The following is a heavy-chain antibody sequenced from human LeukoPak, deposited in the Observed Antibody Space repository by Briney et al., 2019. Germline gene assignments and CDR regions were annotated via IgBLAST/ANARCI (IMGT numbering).Heavy chain of an antibody. V-gene: IGHV3-21*01. CDR1: GFTFSNYA. CDR2: ISSSSSYI. Sequence: PGGSLRLSCAASGFTFSNYAMTWVRQAPGKGLEWVSSISSSSSYIYYADSVKGRFTISRDNAKNSLYLQMNSLRAEDTAVYYCARDPIAVAGPTIFDYWGQGTLVTVSS. J-gene: IGHJ4*02. CDR3: ARDPIAVAGPTIFDY. D-gene: IGHD6-19*01.